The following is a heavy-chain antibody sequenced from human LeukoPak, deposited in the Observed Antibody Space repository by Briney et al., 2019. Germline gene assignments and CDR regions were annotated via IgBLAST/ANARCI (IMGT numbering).Heavy chain of an antibody. V-gene: IGHV3-23*01. CDR1: GFTFSSYA. CDR2: INDSGGST. J-gene: IGHJ4*02. D-gene: IGHD6-19*01. CDR3: AKTRLRRGSGAQGVDY. Sequence: GGSLRLSCAASGFTFSSYAMSWVRQAPGKGLEWVSAINDSGGSTYYADSVKGRFTISRDNSKNTLYLQMNSLRAEDTAVYYCAKTRLRRGSGAQGVDYWGQGTLITVSS.